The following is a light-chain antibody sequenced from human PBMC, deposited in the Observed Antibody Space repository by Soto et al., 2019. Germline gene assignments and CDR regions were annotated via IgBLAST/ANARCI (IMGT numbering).Light chain of an antibody. J-gene: IGKJ1*01. CDR3: QQYNSYSRK. V-gene: IGKV1-5*01. CDR1: QSISRW. Sequence: DIQMTQSPSTLSASVGDRVTSTCRASQSISRWLVWYQQKPGKAPKLLIYDASSLQSGVPSRFSGSGSGTEFTLTISSLQPDDLATYYCQQYNSYSRKFGQGTKVDIK. CDR2: DAS.